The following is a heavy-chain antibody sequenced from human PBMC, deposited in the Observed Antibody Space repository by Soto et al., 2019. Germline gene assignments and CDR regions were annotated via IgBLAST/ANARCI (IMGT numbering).Heavy chain of an antibody. CDR1: GFTFNSYG. V-gene: IGHV3-33*05. Sequence: QVQLVESGGGVVQPGTSLRLSCTASGFTFNSYGIHWVRQAPGKGLEWLALIEYNAKNRFYADSVKGRFSISRDNSRNTVYLQVSGMRAEDKAVYSCAREGDDYCSGTRCFHYYGLDVWGQGTTVIGSS. CDR3: AREGDDYCSGTRCFHYYGLDV. CDR2: IEYNAKNR. D-gene: IGHD2-15*01. J-gene: IGHJ6*02.